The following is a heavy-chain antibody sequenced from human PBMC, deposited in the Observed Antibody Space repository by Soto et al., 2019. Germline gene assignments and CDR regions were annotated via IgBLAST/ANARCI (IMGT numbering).Heavy chain of an antibody. CDR2: IYYSGST. D-gene: IGHD4-17*01. Sequence: QVQLQESGPGLVKPSQTLSLTCTVSGGSISSGGYYWSWIHQNPGKGLEWIGYIYYSGSTYYNPSLRGRFSISLDTSKNQFSLRLSSVTAADTAVYYCARVDDYGGNFYFDYWGQGTLVTVSS. J-gene: IGHJ4*02. CDR3: ARVDDYGGNFYFDY. CDR1: GGSISSGGYY. V-gene: IGHV4-31*03.